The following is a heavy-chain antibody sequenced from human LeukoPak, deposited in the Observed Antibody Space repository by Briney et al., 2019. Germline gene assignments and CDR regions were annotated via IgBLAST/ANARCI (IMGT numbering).Heavy chain of an antibody. J-gene: IGHJ4*02. V-gene: IGHV4-34*01. CDR2: INHRGST. CDR1: GGSFSGYY. CDR3: ARDHFGTRGYFDY. D-gene: IGHD3-3*01. Sequence: SETLSLTCAVYGGSFSGYYWSWIRQPPGKGLEWIGEINHRGSTNYNPSLKSRVTMSVDTSKNQFSLKLSSVTAADTAVYYCARDHFGTRGYFDYWGQGTLVTVSS.